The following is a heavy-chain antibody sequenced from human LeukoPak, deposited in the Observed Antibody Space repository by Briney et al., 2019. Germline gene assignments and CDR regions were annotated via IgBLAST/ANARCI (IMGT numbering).Heavy chain of an antibody. CDR2: INPNSGGT. CDR3: ARDATVRGPYGGHHFYSYMDV. D-gene: IGHD3-10*01. V-gene: IGHV1-2*06. CDR1: GYTFSDYY. J-gene: IGHJ6*03. Sequence: ASVKVSCKASGYTFSDYYIHWVRQAPGQGLEWMGRINPNSGGTNYAQKFQGRVTITADESATTSYMELSSLRSEDTAVYYCARDATVRGPYGGHHFYSYMDVWGKGTTVTISS.